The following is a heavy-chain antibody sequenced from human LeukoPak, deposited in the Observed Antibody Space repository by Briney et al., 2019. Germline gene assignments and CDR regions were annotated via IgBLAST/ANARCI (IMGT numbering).Heavy chain of an antibody. V-gene: IGHV3-21*01. CDR2: ISSSSSYI. CDR3: ARGSTIAAWLVDY. J-gene: IGHJ4*02. CDR1: AFTFSSYS. D-gene: IGHD6-6*01. Sequence: AGGSLRLSCAASAFTFSSYSMNWVRQAPGKGLEWVSSISSSSSYIYYADSVKGRFTISRDNAKNSLYLQMNSLRAEDTAVYYCARGSTIAAWLVDYWGQGTLVTVSS.